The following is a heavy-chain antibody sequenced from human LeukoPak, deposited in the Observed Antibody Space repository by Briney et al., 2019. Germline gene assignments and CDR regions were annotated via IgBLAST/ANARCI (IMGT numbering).Heavy chain of an antibody. V-gene: IGHV3-15*01. D-gene: IGHD3-10*01. CDR3: TTDRGDYGSGSYEIYYYYMDV. CDR1: GFTFSNAW. CDR2: IKSKTDGGTT. J-gene: IGHJ6*03. Sequence: GGSLRLSCAASGFTFSNAWMSWVRQAPGKGLEWVGRIKSKTDGGTTDYAAPVKGRFTISRDDSKNTLYLRMNSLKIEDTAVYYCTTDRGDYGSGSYEIYYYYMDVWGKGTTVTVSS.